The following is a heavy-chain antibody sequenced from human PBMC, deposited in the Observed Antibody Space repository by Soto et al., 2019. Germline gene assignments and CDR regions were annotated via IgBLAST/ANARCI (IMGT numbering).Heavy chain of an antibody. Sequence: QVQLVQSGAEVKKPGASVRVSCKSSGYPFTHYGITWIRQARGQGLEWMGWISPFNGNTNYGQTLQGRVTLTTETSTSSVYVELRSLRSDDTAVYYCARDQSFDRTYYYGIDVWCQGTTLTVSS. D-gene: IGHD3-16*01. CDR2: ISPFNGNT. J-gene: IGHJ6*02. CDR1: GYPFTHYG. CDR3: ARDQSFDRTYYYGIDV. V-gene: IGHV1-18*01.